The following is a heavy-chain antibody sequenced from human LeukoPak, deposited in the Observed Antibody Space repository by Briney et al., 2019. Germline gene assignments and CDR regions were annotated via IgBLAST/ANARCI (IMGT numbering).Heavy chain of an antibody. CDR3: ARSIQLWSPPDY. V-gene: IGHV4-34*01. J-gene: IGHJ4*02. Sequence: PSETLSLTCAVYGGSFCGYYWSWIRQPPGKGLEWIGEINHSGSTNYNPSLKSRVTISVDTSKNQFSLKLSSVTAADTAVYYCARSIQLWSPPDYWGQGTLVTVSS. CDR2: INHSGST. CDR1: GGSFCGYY. D-gene: IGHD5-18*01.